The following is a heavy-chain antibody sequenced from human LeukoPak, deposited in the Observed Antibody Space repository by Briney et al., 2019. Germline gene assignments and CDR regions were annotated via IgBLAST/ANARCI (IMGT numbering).Heavy chain of an antibody. V-gene: IGHV4-59*01. CDR1: GGSISTYY. CDR3: ARDRPLYGMDV. CDR2: IDYSGST. D-gene: IGHD6-6*01. J-gene: IGHJ6*02. Sequence: SQTLSLTCTVSGGSISTYYWSWIRQPPGKGLEWIGNIDYSGSTNYNPSLRSRVTISEDTSKNQFSLKLTSVIAADTAVYYCARDRPLYGMDVWGQGTTVTVSS.